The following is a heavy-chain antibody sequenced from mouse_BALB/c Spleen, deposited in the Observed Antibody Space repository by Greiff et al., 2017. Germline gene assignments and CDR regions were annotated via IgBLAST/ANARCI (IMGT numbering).Heavy chain of an antibody. D-gene: IGHD3-1*01. CDR1: GFTFSSYA. CDR2: ISSGGSYT. CDR3: AREGRSGYGAY. Sequence: EVQLQESGGGLVKPGGSLKLSCAASGFTFSSYAMSWVRQSPGKRLEWVAEISSGGSYTYYPDTVTGRFTISRDNAKNTLYLKMSSLTSEDTAMYYCAREGRSGYGAYWGQGTLVTVSA. J-gene: IGHJ3*01. V-gene: IGHV5-9-4*01.